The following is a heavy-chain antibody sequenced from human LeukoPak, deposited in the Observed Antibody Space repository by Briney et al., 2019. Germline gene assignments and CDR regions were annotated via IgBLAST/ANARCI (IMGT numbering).Heavy chain of an antibody. J-gene: IGHJ4*02. CDR1: GFTFSNYI. D-gene: IGHD2-15*01. CDR2: ISTSSSTI. V-gene: IGHV3-48*01. CDR3: ARVSRDIVVVVPATGYFDY. Sequence: GGSLRLSCAASGFTFSNYIMNWVRQAPGKGLEWVSYISTSSSTIKYADSVKGRFTVSRDNAKNSMYLQMNSLRAEDTALYYCARVSRDIVVVVPATGYFDYWGQGTLVTVSS.